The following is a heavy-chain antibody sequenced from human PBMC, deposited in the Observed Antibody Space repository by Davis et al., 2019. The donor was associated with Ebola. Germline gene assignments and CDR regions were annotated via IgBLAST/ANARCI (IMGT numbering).Heavy chain of an antibody. CDR1: GFTFSSYW. V-gene: IGHV3-21*01. J-gene: IGHJ4*02. D-gene: IGHD5-24*01. Sequence: GESLKISCAASGFTFSSYWMSWVRQAPGKGLEWVSAIGSSSSPIYYTDSVKGRFTISRDNAKNSLYLQMNSLTVDDTAVYYCASHRDGFNPFDFWGQGTLVTVSS. CDR3: ASHRDGFNPFDF. CDR2: IGSSSSPI.